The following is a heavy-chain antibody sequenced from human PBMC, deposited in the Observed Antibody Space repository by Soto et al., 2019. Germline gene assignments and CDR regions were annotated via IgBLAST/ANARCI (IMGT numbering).Heavy chain of an antibody. J-gene: IGHJ4*02. CDR2: ISGSGHAT. D-gene: IGHD2-15*01. V-gene: IGHV3-23*01. CDR1: GFMFDNYA. Sequence: EMRLLESGGGSVSPGASARLSCLTSGFMFDNYAMSWVRQSPARGLEWVAAISGSGHATYYTQSVRGRFTISRDTSKKAVLLEIKNLSTEDTATCYCARGRYFDASGGSANYWGVGNLVTVSP. CDR3: ARGRYFDASGGSANY.